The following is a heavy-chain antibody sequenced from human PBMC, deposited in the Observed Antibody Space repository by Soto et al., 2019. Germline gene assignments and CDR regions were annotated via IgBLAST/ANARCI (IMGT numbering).Heavy chain of an antibody. Sequence: PGGSLRLSCAASGFTFSSYAMSWVRQAPGKGLEWVSAISGSGGSTYYADSVKGRFTISRDNSKNTLYLQMNSLRAEDTAVYYCAKDLLYCTNGVCYDAFDIWRQRTMVTVSS. CDR2: ISGSGGST. CDR3: AKDLLYCTNGVCYDAFDI. V-gene: IGHV3-23*01. CDR1: GFTFSSYA. D-gene: IGHD2-8*01. J-gene: IGHJ3*02.